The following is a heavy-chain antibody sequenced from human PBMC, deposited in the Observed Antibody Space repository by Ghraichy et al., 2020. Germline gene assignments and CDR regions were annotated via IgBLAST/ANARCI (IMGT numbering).Heavy chain of an antibody. V-gene: IGHV1-3*01. J-gene: IGHJ4*02. D-gene: IGHD3-3*01. Sequence: ASVKVSCKASGYTFTSYAMHWVRQAPGQRLEWMGWINAGNGNTKYSQKFQGRVTITRDTSASTAYMELSSLRSEDTAVYYCASTINYDFWSGYESRLDYWGQGTLVTVSS. CDR3: ASTINYDFWSGYESRLDY. CDR1: GYTFTSYA. CDR2: INAGNGNT.